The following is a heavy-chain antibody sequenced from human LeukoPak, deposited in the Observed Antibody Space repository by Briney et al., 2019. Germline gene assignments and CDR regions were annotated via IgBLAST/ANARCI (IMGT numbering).Heavy chain of an antibody. CDR1: GFSLRTSGMR. V-gene: IGHV2-70*04. J-gene: IGHJ4*02. CDR3: ARIPTTVTAFDY. Sequence: SGPALVHPTQTLTLTCTFSGFSLRTSGMRESWIRQPPVKALEWLARIDWDDDKFYITSLKTRLTISKDTSNNQVVLTMTSMDPVDTATYYCARIPTTVTAFDYGGQGTLVTVS. CDR2: IDWDDDK. D-gene: IGHD4-17*01.